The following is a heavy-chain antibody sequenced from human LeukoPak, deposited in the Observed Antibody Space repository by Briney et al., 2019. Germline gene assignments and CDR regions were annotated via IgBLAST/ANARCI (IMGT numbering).Heavy chain of an antibody. CDR2: MNPNSGNT. D-gene: IGHD6-13*01. CDR1: GYTFTSYD. Sequence: ASVKVSCKASGYTFTSYDINWVRQATGRGLEWMGWMNPNSGNTGYAQKFQGRVTITRNTSISTAYMELSSLRSEDTAVYYCAREISSSWEYYFDYWGQGTLVTVSS. J-gene: IGHJ4*02. V-gene: IGHV1-8*03. CDR3: AREISSSWEYYFDY.